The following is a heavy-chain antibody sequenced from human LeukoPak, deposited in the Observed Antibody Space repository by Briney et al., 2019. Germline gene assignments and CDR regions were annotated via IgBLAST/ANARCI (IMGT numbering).Heavy chain of an antibody. V-gene: IGHV3-21*01. CDR3: ATEYDSSRGIY. D-gene: IGHD6-13*01. CDR2: LSSGGSYM. CDR1: GFAFPVYN. Sequence: GGSLRLSCAASGFAFPVYNMNWVRQAPGKGLEWISSLSSGGSYMFYAESVKGRFTISRDNAASSLYLQMDSLRAEDTAVYYCATEYDSSRGIYWGQGTLVTVSS. J-gene: IGHJ4*02.